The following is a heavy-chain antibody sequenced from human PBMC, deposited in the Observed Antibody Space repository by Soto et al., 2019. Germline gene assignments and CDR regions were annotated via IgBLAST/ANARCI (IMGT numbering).Heavy chain of an antibody. Sequence: SETLSLTCTVSGGAISSSSYYWCWIRQPPGKGLEWIGSIYYSGSTYYNPSLKSRVTISVDTSKNQFSLKLSSVTAADTAVYYCARAIYGYYYYGMDVWGQGTTVTVSS. J-gene: IGHJ6*02. CDR3: ARAIYGYYYYGMDV. CDR1: GGAISSSSYY. D-gene: IGHD4-17*01. V-gene: IGHV4-39*01. CDR2: IYYSGST.